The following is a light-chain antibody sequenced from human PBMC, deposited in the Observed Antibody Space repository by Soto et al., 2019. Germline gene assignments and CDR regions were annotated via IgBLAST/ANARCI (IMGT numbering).Light chain of an antibody. CDR3: QSYDSSLCVLHV. J-gene: IGLJ1*01. V-gene: IGLV1-40*01. CDR1: SSNIGAGYD. CDR2: GDN. Sequence: QSVLTQPPSVSGAPGQRVTISCTGSSSNIGAGYDVHWYQQLPGRAPKLLIYGDNNRPSGVPDRFSGSKSGTSASLAITGLQAEDEADYYCQSYDSSLCVLHVFGTGTKLTVL.